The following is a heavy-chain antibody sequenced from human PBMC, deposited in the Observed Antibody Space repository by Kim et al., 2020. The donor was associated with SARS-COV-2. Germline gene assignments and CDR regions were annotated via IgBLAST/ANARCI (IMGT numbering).Heavy chain of an antibody. Sequence: GGSLRLSCAASGFTISSYWMSWVRQAQGQGLEWVANIKKDGSEKYYVDSVKGRFTISRDNAKNSLYLQMNSLGAEDTAVYYCAKVAARPGWYFDLWGRGTLVTVSS. J-gene: IGHJ2*01. D-gene: IGHD6-6*01. CDR1: GFTISSYW. CDR2: IKKDGSEK. V-gene: IGHV3-7*01. CDR3: AKVAARPGWYFDL.